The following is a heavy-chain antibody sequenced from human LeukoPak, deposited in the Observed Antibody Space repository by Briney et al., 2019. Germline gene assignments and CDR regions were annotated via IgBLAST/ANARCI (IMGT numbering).Heavy chain of an antibody. Sequence: SETLSLTCTVSGGSISSYYWSWIRQAPGKGLEWIGNIYYSGSTNYNPSLKSRVTISVDTSKNQFSLKLSSVTAADTAVYYCARVWYYGSGSHNWFDPWGQGILVTVSS. CDR1: GGSISSYY. V-gene: IGHV4-59*01. J-gene: IGHJ5*02. CDR3: ARVWYYGSGSHNWFDP. D-gene: IGHD3-10*01. CDR2: IYYSGST.